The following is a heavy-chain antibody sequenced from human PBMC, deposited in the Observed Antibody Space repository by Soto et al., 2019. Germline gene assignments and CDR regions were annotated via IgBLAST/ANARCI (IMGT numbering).Heavy chain of an antibody. CDR2: ISSSSSTI. CDR3: AREEGSDIVVVVAATPRYYGMDV. CDR1: GFTFSSYS. D-gene: IGHD2-15*01. Sequence: LRLSCAASGFTFSSYSMNWVRQAPGKGLEWVSYISSSSSTIYYADSVKGRFTISRDNAKNSLYLQMNSLRDEDTAVYYCAREEGSDIVVVVAATPRYYGMDVWGQGTTVTVSS. V-gene: IGHV3-48*02. J-gene: IGHJ6*02.